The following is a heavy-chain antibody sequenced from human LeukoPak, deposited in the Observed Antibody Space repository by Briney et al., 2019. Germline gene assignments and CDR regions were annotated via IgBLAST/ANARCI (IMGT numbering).Heavy chain of an antibody. CDR3: HCYYYDSSGYYYHDY. CDR2: ISSSSSYT. V-gene: IGHV3-11*03. D-gene: IGHD3-22*01. J-gene: IGHJ4*02. Sequence: PEGSLRLSCAASGFTFSDYYMSWIRQAPGKGLEWVSYISSSSSYTNYADSVKGRFTISRDNAKNSLYLQMNSLRAEDTAVYYCHCYYYDSSGYYYHDYWGQGTLVTVSS. CDR1: GFTFSDYY.